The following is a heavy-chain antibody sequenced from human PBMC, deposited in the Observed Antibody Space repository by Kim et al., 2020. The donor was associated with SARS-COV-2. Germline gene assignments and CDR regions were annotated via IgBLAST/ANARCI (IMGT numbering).Heavy chain of an antibody. J-gene: IGHJ1*01. V-gene: IGHV3-66*01. D-gene: IGHD3-22*01. Sequence: AESVKGGIIISRDHSKNTLYLQMNSLRAEDTAVYYCATVVFYYDAGYFKNWGQGTLVIVSS. CDR3: ATVVFYYDAGYFKN.